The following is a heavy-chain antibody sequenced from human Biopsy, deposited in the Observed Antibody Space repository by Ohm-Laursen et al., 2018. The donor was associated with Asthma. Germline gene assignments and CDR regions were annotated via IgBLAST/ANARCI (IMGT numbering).Heavy chain of an antibody. CDR3: AKGEWELLEANFDY. CDR2: ISWNSGSI. J-gene: IGHJ4*02. D-gene: IGHD1-26*01. CDR1: GFTFDDYA. Sequence: SLRLSCTATGFTFDDYAMHWVRQAPGKGLEWVSGISWNSGSIGYADSVKGRFTISRDNAKNSLYLQMNRLRAEDTALYYCAKGEWELLEANFDYWGQGPLVTVPS. V-gene: IGHV3-9*01.